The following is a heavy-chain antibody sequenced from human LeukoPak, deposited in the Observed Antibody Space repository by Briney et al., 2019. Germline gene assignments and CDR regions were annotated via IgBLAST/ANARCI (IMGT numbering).Heavy chain of an antibody. D-gene: IGHD2-15*01. CDR1: GASITSCY. CDR3: ARAGCSGGSCYFPVYYYYYYMDV. Sequence: SETLSLTCTVSGASITSCYWSWIRQPAGKGLEWIGRIYASGSTTYNPSLKSRVTMAVDTSKTQFSLKLSSVTAADTAVYYCARAGCSGGSCYFPVYYYYYYMDVWGKGTTVTVSS. CDR2: IYASGST. V-gene: IGHV4-4*07. J-gene: IGHJ6*03.